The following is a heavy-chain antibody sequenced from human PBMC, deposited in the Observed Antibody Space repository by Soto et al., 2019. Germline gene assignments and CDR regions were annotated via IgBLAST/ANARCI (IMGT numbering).Heavy chain of an antibody. CDR1: GFTFSSYV. CDR3: ARAGVVLLVYAGFDP. V-gene: IGHV3-30-3*01. D-gene: IGHD2-8*01. CDR2: ISYDGSNK. Sequence: QVQLVESGGGVVQPGRSLRLSCAASGFTFSSYVMHWVRQAPGKGLEWVAVISYDGSNKYYADSVKGRFTISRDNSKNTLYLQMNSLRIEDTAMYYCARAGVVLLVYAGFDPWGQGTMVTVSS. J-gene: IGHJ5*02.